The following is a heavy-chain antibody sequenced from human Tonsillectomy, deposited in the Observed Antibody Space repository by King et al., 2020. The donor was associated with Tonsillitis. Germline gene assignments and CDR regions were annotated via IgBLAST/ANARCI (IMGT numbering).Heavy chain of an antibody. CDR1: GGSISRSNYL. CDR2: IYYSGST. CDR3: ARQGVTVVRGIIKEADY. V-gene: IGHV4-39*07. J-gene: IGHJ4*02. Sequence: QLQESGPGLVKPSETLSLTCTVSGGSISRSNYLWGWVRQPPGKGLEWIGSIYYSGSTYYNPSLRSRVSISVDTSKNQFSLRLTSVTAADTALYYCARQGVTVVRGIIKEADYWGQGTLVTVSS. D-gene: IGHD3-10*01.